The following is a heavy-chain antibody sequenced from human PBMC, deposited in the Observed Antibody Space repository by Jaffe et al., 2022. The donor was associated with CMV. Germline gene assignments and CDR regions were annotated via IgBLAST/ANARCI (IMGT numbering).Heavy chain of an antibody. V-gene: IGHV3-7*01. D-gene: IGHD6-19*01. Sequence: EVQLVESGGGLVQPGGSLRLSCAASGFTFSSYWMSWVRQAPGKGLEWVANIKQDGSEKYYVDSVKGRFTISRDNAKNSLYLQMNSLRAEDTAVYYCAREGGAQGGYSSGWLTFDYWGQGTLVTVSS. J-gene: IGHJ4*02. CDR1: GFTFSSYW. CDR3: AREGGAQGGYSSGWLTFDY. CDR2: IKQDGSEK.